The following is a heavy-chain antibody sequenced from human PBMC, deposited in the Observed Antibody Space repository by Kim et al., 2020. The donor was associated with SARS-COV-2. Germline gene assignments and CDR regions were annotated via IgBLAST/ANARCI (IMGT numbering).Heavy chain of an antibody. V-gene: IGHV1-18*01. J-gene: IGHJ4*02. D-gene: IGHD3-10*01. CDR2: VSAYNGNP. CDR3: ARPSGSYYSYFDY. Sequence: RQAPGQGHEWMGLVSAYNGNPNYARRLQCRVTRTTDTSASTAYMELRSLRSDDTAVYYCARPSGSYYSYFDYWGQGTLVTVSS.